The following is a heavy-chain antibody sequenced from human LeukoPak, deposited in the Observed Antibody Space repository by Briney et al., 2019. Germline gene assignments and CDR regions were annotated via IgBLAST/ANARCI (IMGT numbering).Heavy chain of an antibody. Sequence: SETLSLTCTVSGGSMNGYYWSWIRQPPGKGLEWTGYIYYSGTTDYNPSLKSRVTISVDTSKSQFSLKLSSVTAADTAVYYCARALGDYWGQGTLVTVSS. CDR1: GGSMNGYY. CDR2: IYYSGTT. CDR3: ARALGDY. V-gene: IGHV4-59*01. J-gene: IGHJ4*02.